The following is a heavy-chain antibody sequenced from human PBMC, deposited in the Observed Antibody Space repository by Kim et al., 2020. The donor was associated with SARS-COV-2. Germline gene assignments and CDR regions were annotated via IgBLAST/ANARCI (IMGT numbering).Heavy chain of an antibody. Sequence: GGSLRLSCAASGFTFSSYSMNWVRQAPGKGLEWVSFISSSSSYIYYADSVKGRFTISRDNAKNSLYLQMNSLRAEDTAVYYCARDPYLCGGGCYPLPFSTDYYGMYVWGQGTTVTVSS. CDR1: GFTFSSYS. J-gene: IGHJ6*02. CDR2: ISSSSSYI. V-gene: IGHV3-21*01. CDR3: ARDPYLCGGGCYPLPFSTDYYGMYV. D-gene: IGHD2-21*02.